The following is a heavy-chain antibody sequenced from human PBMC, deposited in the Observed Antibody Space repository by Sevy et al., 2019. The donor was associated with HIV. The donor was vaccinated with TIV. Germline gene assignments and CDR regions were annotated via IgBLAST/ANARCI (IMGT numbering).Heavy chain of an antibody. J-gene: IGHJ4*02. CDR2: ITSSGSTI. CDR1: GFIFNTYE. V-gene: IGHV3-48*03. Sequence: GGSLRLSCAASGFIFNTYEMNWVRQAPGKGLEWVSYITSSGSTIYYADSVKGRFTISRDNVKNSLYLQMNSLRAEDTAIYYCATARDYYDSSAPYYFDYWGQGTLVTVSS. CDR3: ATARDYYDSSAPYYFDY. D-gene: IGHD3-22*01.